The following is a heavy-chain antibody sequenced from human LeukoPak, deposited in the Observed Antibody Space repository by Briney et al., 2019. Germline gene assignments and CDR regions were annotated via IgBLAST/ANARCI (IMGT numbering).Heavy chain of an antibody. CDR3: ARDQEGFDY. V-gene: IGHV1-3*01. CDR2: INAGNGNT. J-gene: IGHJ4*02. Sequence: ASVKVSCKASGYTFTSYAMHWVRQAPGQRLEWMGWINAGNGNTKYSQKFQGRVTVTRDTSTSTVHMELSGLRSEDTAVYYCARDQEGFDYWGQGTLVTVSS. CDR1: GYTFTSYA.